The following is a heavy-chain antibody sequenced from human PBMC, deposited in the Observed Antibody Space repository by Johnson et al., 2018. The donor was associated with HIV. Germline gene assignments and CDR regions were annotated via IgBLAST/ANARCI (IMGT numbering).Heavy chain of an antibody. CDR1: GFMLNSHG. CDR3: ARDLTWEMQDTFDL. J-gene: IGHJ3*01. V-gene: IGHV3-9*01. D-gene: IGHD1-26*01. Sequence: EVQLVESGGGLVQPGGSLRLSCAASGFMLNSHGMHWVRQVSKTGLEWVAGISWNSDTIGYADSVKGRFTISRDNAKNSLYLQMKSLRLEDTALYFCARDLTWEMQDTFDLWGQGTMVTVSS. CDR2: ISWNSDTI.